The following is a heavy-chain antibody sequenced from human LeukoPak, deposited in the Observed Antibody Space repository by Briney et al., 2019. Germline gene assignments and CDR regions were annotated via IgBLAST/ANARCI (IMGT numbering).Heavy chain of an antibody. D-gene: IGHD3-10*01. CDR3: ARDLGRFGERYYFDY. CDR2: ISYDGSNK. V-gene: IGHV3-30-3*01. Sequence: GGSLRLSCAASGFTFSSYAMHWVRQAPGKGLEWVAVISYDGSNKYYADSVKGRFTISRDNSKNTLYLQMNSLRAEDTAVYYCARDLGRFGERYYFDYWGQGTLVTVSS. CDR1: GFTFSSYA. J-gene: IGHJ4*02.